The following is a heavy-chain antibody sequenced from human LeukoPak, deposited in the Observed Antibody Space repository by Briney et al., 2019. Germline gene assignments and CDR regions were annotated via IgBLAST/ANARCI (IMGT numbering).Heavy chain of an antibody. J-gene: IGHJ5*02. D-gene: IGHD3-3*01. CDR3: ARDRHDFWSGYYPGLFDP. CDR2: IYTSGST. Sequence: PSETLSLTCTVSGGSISSYYLSWIRQPAGKGLEWIGRIYTSGSTNYNPSLKSRVTMSVDTSKNQFSLKLSSVTAADTAVYYCARDRHDFWSGYYPGLFDPWGQGTLVTVSS. V-gene: IGHV4-4*07. CDR1: GGSISSYY.